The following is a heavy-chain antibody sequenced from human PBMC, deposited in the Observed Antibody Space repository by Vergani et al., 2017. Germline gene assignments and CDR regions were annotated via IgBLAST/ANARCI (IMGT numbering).Heavy chain of an antibody. V-gene: IGHV6-1*01. CDR2: TYYRSKWYN. J-gene: IGHJ4*02. D-gene: IGHD6-13*01. CDR1: GDSVSSYSAA. Sequence: QVQLLQSGPGLVKPSQSLLLTCAMSGDSVSSYSAAWNWLRPSPSRGLEWLGRTYYRSKWYNDYAVSVKSRITINPDTSKNQFSLQLNSVKPEDTAVYYCAREGEQQLSNWDQGTLVTVSS. CDR3: AREGEQQLSN.